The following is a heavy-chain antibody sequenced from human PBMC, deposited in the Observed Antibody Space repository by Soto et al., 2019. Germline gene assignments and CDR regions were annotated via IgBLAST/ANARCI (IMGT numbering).Heavy chain of an antibody. J-gene: IGHJ1*01. Sequence: GGSLRLSCAASGFTFSSYSMNWVRQAPGKGLEWVSYISSSSSTIYYADSVKGRFTISRDNAKNSLYLQMNSLRAEDTAVYYCARDSSGWYGYFQHWGQGTLVTVSS. CDR3: ARDSSGWYGYFQH. CDR1: GFTFSSYS. V-gene: IGHV3-48*01. CDR2: ISSSSSTI. D-gene: IGHD6-19*01.